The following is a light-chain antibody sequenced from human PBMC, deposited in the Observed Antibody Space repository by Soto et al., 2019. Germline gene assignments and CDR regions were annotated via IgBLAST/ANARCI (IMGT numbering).Light chain of an antibody. CDR1: QSVSHY. CDR3: QQRSSWPLT. Sequence: EIVLTQSPATLSLSPGEGATLSCRASQSVSHYLAWYQQRPGQAPRLLIYDASNRATGVPARFSGSGSGTDFTLTISSLEPEDFAIYYCQQRSSWPLTFGGGTKVEIK. J-gene: IGKJ4*01. CDR2: DAS. V-gene: IGKV3-11*01.